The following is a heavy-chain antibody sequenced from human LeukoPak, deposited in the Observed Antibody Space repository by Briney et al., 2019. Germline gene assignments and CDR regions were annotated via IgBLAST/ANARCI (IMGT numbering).Heavy chain of an antibody. V-gene: IGHV1-18*01. CDR2: ISAYNGNT. CDR1: GYTFTSYG. J-gene: IGHJ4*02. D-gene: IGHD6-19*01. CDR3: ARDPIHSSGWSRGQPFDY. Sequence: ASVKVSCKASGYTFTSYGISWVRQAPGQGLEWMGWISAYNGNTNYAQKLQGRVTMTTDTSTSTAYMELRSLRSDDTAVYYCARDPIHSSGWSRGQPFDYWGQGTLVTVSS.